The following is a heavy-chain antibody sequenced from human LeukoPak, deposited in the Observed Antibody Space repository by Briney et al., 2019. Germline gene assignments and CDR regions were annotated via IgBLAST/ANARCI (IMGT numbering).Heavy chain of an antibody. V-gene: IGHV4-39*07. D-gene: IGHD2-2*01. J-gene: IGHJ5*02. CDR3: ARDRKLYRSSSFCNWLDP. Sequence: PSETLSLTCSVSGVSVSSNSYYWAWIRQPPGRGLEWIGNIYYTGNTYYNPSLKSRVTMSVDTSINQFSLKLSSVTAADTAVYYCARDRKLYRSSSFCNWLDPWGQGTLVTVSP. CDR2: IYYTGNT. CDR1: GVSVSSNSYY.